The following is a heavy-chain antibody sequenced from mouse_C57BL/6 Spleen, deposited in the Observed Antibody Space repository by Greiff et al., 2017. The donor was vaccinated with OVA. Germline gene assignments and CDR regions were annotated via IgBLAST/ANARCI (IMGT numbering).Heavy chain of an antibody. CDR1: GFSLTSYG. J-gene: IGHJ2*01. V-gene: IGHV2-2*01. CDR2: IWSGGST. CDR3: ARNSYYGNYVFDY. D-gene: IGHD2-10*01. Sequence: VKVVESGPGLVQPSQSLSITCTVSGFSLTSYGVHWVRQSPGKGLEWLGVIWSGGSTDYNAAFISRLSISKDNSKSQVFFKMNSLQADDTAIYYCARNSYYGNYVFDYWGKGTTLTVSS.